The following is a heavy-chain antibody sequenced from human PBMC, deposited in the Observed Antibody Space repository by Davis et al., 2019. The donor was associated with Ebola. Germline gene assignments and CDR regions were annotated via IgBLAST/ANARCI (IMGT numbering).Heavy chain of an antibody. V-gene: IGHV3-73*01. J-gene: IGHJ2*01. D-gene: IGHD4-17*01. Sequence: GESLKISCVASEFTFRSYWFHWIRQAPGKGLEWVGRIRGKNDNFATLYAPSVKGRFFISRDDSKNTAYLQMDSLKTEDTAVYYCASHSRGDDATWVFDLWGRGTLVTVSS. CDR2: IRGKNDNFAT. CDR3: ASHSRGDDATWVFDL. CDR1: EFTFRSYW.